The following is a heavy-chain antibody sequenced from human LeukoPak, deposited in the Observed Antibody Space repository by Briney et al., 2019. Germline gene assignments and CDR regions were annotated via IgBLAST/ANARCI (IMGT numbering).Heavy chain of an antibody. V-gene: IGHV1-46*04. J-gene: IGHJ5*02. CDR1: GYTFTSYY. Sequence: GASVTVSCKASGYTFTSYYIHWVRQAPGQGLEWMGIISPSVGTTTCAQKLQGRVTMTRDTSTSTVYMELRSLRSEDTAVYYCARIGDYGSGSEGFDPWGQGTLVTVSS. CDR2: ISPSVGTT. CDR3: ARIGDYGSGSEGFDP. D-gene: IGHD3-10*01.